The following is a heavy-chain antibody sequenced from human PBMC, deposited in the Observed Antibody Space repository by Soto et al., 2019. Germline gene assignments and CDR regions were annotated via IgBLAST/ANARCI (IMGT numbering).Heavy chain of an antibody. CDR2: ISTI. V-gene: IGHV3-21*01. D-gene: IGHD1-26*01. J-gene: IGHJ4*02. CDR1: GFTFSSYS. Sequence: EVQLVESGGGLVKPGGSPRLSCAASGFTFSSYSMNWVRQAPGKGLEWVSSISTIYYADSVKGRFTISRDNAKNSLYLQMNSLRAEDTAVYYCARDGGSYYFDYWGQGTLVTVSS. CDR3: ARDGGSYYFDY.